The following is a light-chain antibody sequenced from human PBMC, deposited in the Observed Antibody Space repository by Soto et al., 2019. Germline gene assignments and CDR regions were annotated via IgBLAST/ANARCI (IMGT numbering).Light chain of an antibody. CDR2: GAS. V-gene: IGKV3-15*01. CDR1: QSVSSD. J-gene: IGKJ1*01. Sequence: EIVMTQSPATLSVSPGERATLSCRASQSVSSDLAWYHQKPGQAPRLLIYGASTRATGIPARFSGSGSGTEFTLTINSLQSEDFAVYYCQQYHNWPRTFGQGTKVDIK. CDR3: QQYHNWPRT.